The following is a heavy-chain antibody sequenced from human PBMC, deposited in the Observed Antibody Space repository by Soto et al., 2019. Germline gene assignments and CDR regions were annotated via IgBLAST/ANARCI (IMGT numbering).Heavy chain of an antibody. CDR2: IFHTGTT. Sequence: QVQLQESGPGLAKPSQTLSLTCTVSGASLSSGGYYWTWIRQVPGKALEWIGYIFHTGTTFYNPSLTIRVVMSIEKSDNQFSLNLRSVTAADTAVYYCARGLGYDSNGRFLAAFDVWGQGTMVTVSS. J-gene: IGHJ3*01. D-gene: IGHD3-22*01. CDR1: GASLSSGGYY. CDR3: ARGLGYDSNGRFLAAFDV. V-gene: IGHV4-31*03.